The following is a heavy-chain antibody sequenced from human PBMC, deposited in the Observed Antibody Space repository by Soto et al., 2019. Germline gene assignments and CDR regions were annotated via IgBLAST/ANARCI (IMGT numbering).Heavy chain of an antibody. J-gene: IGHJ6*02. D-gene: IGHD3-9*01. CDR2: INHSGST. Sequence: SETLSLTCAVYGGSFSGYYWSWIRQPPGKGLEWIGEINHSGSTNYNPSLKSRVTISVDTSKNQFSLKLSSVTAADTAVYYCARANADILSRYYYYGMDVWAQGTTVTVSS. CDR3: ARANADILSRYYYYGMDV. V-gene: IGHV4-34*01. CDR1: GGSFSGYY.